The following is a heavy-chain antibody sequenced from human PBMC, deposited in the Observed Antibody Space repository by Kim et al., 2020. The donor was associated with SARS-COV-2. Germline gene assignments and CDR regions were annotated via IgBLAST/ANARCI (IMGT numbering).Heavy chain of an antibody. V-gene: IGHV5-51*01. CDR2: IYPGDSDT. CDR3: ARQGGSSWYVNWFDP. Sequence: GESLKISCKGSGYSFTSYWIGWVRQMPGKGLEWMGIIYPGDSDTRYSPSFQGQVTISADKSISTAYLQWSSLKASDTAMYYCARQGGSSWYVNWFDPWGQGTLVTVSS. J-gene: IGHJ5*02. D-gene: IGHD6-13*01. CDR1: GYSFTSYW.